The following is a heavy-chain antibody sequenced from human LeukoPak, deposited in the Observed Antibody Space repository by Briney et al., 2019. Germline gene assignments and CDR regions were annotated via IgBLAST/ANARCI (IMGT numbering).Heavy chain of an antibody. CDR3: ARVGGGSSSSYYYYYYMDV. J-gene: IGHJ6*03. V-gene: IGHV6-1*01. CDR2: TYYRSKWYN. CDR1: GDSVSSNSAA. Sequence: SQTLSLTCAISGDSVSSNSAAWSWIRQSPSRGLEWLGRTYYRSKWYNDYAVSVKSRVTINPATSKNQFSLQLNSVTPEDTAVYYCARVGGGSSSSYYYYYYMDVWGKGTTVTVSS. D-gene: IGHD6-6*01.